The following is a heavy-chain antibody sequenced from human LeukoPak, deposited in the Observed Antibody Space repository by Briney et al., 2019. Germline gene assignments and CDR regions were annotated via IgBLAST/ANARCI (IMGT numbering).Heavy chain of an antibody. CDR3: ARVSIGQWLVQGIDY. D-gene: IGHD6-19*01. J-gene: IGHJ4*02. CDR1: GFTFSDYY. Sequence: GGSLRLSCAASGFTFSDYYMSWIRQAPGKGGEGGSYISSSGSTISHAASVKGRFTISRANPNNSLYLQMNSLRAEDTAVYYCARVSIGQWLVQGIDYWGQGTLVTVSS. CDR2: ISSSGSTI. V-gene: IGHV3-11*01.